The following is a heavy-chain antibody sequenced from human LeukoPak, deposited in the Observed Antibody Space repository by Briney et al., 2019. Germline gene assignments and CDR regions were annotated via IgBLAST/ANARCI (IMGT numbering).Heavy chain of an antibody. D-gene: IGHD3-3*01. CDR2: ISWNSGSI. V-gene: IGHV3-9*03. CDR1: GFTFDDYA. CDR3: AKDRRYDFWSGYFDY. J-gene: IGHJ4*02. Sequence: GGSLRLSCAASGFTFDDYAMHWVRQAPGKGLEWVPGISWNSGSIGYADSVKGRFTISRDNAKNSLYLQMNSLRAEDMALYYCAKDRRYDFWSGYFDYWGQGTLVTVSS.